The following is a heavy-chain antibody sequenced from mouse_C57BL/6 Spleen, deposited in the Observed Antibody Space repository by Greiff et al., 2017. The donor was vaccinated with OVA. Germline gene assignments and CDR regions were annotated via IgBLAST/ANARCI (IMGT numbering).Heavy chain of an antibody. CDR1: GYTFTSYW. CDR3: AREGPRDYAMDY. CDR2: IDPSDSYT. J-gene: IGHJ4*01. Sequence: VQLQQPGAELVRPGTSVKLSCKASGYTFTSYWMHWVKQRPGQGLEWIGVIDPSDSYTNYNQKFKGKATLTVDTSSSTAYMQLSSLTSEDSAVYYCAREGPRDYAMDYWGQGTSVTVSS. D-gene: IGHD3-3*01. V-gene: IGHV1-59*01.